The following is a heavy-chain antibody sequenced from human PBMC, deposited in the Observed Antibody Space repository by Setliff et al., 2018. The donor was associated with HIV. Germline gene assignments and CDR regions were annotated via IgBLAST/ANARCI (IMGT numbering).Heavy chain of an antibody. Sequence: PSETLSLTCAVYGGSFSGYYWSWICQPPGKGLEWIGEINHSGSTNYNMSLWSRVTISLDASRNQFPLELISVTAADTAVYYCAGGPGTTSIDYWAQGTLVTVSS. V-gene: IGHV4-34*01. CDR3: AGGPGTTSIDY. CDR2: INHSGST. J-gene: IGHJ4*02. D-gene: IGHD1-26*01. CDR1: GGSFSGYY.